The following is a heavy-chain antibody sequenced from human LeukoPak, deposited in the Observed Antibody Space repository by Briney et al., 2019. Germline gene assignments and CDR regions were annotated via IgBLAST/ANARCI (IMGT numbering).Heavy chain of an antibody. J-gene: IGHJ4*02. D-gene: IGHD3-3*01. CDR1: GFTFSNFW. Sequence: GGSLRLSCAASGFTFSNFWMHWVRQAPGKGLVWVSRIDSDGSSTSYADSVKGRFTISRDNAKNTLYLQMNSLRAEDTAVYYCASGQFWSGYYCDYWGQGTLVTVSS. CDR3: ASGQFWSGYYCDY. CDR2: IDSDGSST. V-gene: IGHV3-74*01.